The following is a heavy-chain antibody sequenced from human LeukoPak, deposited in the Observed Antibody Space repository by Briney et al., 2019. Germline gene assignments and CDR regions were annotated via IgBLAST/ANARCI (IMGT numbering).Heavy chain of an antibody. CDR1: GGSISSSSYY. D-gene: IGHD1-26*01. J-gene: IGHJ4*02. CDR2: IYYSGST. CDR3: ARSSYSKWFDY. V-gene: IGHV4-39*01. Sequence: SETLSLTCTVSGGSISSSSYYWGWIRQPPGKGLEWIGSIYYSGSTYYNPSLKSRVTISVDTSKNQFSLKLSSVTAADTAVYYCARSSYSKWFDYWGQGTLVTVSS.